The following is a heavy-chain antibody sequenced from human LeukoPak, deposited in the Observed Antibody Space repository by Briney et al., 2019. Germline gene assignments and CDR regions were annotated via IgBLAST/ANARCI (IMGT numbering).Heavy chain of an antibody. CDR3: ARQGLYYGSGSPPYYYYYMDV. J-gene: IGHJ6*03. Sequence: KVSCKASGYTFTSYWIGWVRQMPGKGLEWMGIIYPGDSDTRYSPYFQGQVTISVDKSISTAYLQWSSLKASDTAMYYCARQGLYYGSGSPPYYYYYMDVWGKGTTVTISS. V-gene: IGHV5-51*01. CDR2: IYPGDSDT. CDR1: GYTFTSYW. D-gene: IGHD3-10*01.